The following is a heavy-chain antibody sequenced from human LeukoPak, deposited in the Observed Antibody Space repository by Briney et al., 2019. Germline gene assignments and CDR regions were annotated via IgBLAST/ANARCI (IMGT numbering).Heavy chain of an antibody. J-gene: IGHJ5*02. CDR3: ARRYCSSTSCYLDWFDP. V-gene: IGHV5-10-1*01. Sequence: GESLKISCKGSVYSFTSYWISWVRPMPGKGLEWMGRIDPSDSYTNYSPSFQGHVTISADKSISTAYLQWSSLKASDTAMYYCARRYCSSTSCYLDWFDPWGQGTLVTVSS. CDR1: VYSFTSYW. D-gene: IGHD2-2*01. CDR2: IDPSDSYT.